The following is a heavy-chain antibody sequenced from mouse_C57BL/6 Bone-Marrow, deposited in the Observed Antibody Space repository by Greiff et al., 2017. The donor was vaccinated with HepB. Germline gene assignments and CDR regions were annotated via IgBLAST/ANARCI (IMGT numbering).Heavy chain of an antibody. CDR1: GFTFSDYY. D-gene: IGHD1-1*01. Sequence: EVKLVESEGGLVQPGSSMKLSCTASGFTFSDYYMAWVRQVPEKGLEWVANINYDGSSTYYLDSLKSRFIISRDTAKNILYLQMSSLKSEDTATYYCARDRITAVVEDWYFDVWGTGTTVTVSS. J-gene: IGHJ1*03. V-gene: IGHV5-16*01. CDR3: ARDRITAVVEDWYFDV. CDR2: INYDGSST.